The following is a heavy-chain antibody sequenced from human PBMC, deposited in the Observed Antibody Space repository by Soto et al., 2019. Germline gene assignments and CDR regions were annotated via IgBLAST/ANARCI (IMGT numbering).Heavy chain of an antibody. V-gene: IGHV3-48*02. Sequence: GESLKISCAASGFTFSSYSMNWVRQAPGKVLEWVSYISSSSSTIYYADSVKGRFTISRDNAKNSLYLQMNSLRDEDTAVYYWARDCNGDYYYYYYYGMDVWGQGTTVTVSS. J-gene: IGHJ6*02. D-gene: IGHD4-17*01. CDR3: ARDCNGDYYYYYYYGMDV. CDR1: GFTFSSYS. CDR2: ISSSSSTI.